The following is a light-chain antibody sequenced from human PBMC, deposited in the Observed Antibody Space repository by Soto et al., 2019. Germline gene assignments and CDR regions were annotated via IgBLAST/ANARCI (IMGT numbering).Light chain of an antibody. V-gene: IGLV1-51*01. Sequence: QSALTQPPSASAAPGQEVTISCSGSSSNIAANSVSWYQHLPGTAPKLLIYDSDRRPSGIPARFSGSKSGTSATLGITGLQTGDEDDYYCGAWENSLTVYVFGSGTKVTV. CDR1: SSNIAANS. CDR3: GAWENSLTVYV. CDR2: DSD. J-gene: IGLJ1*01.